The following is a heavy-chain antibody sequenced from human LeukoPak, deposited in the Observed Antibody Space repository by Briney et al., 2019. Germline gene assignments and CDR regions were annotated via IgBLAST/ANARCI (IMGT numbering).Heavy chain of an antibody. CDR2: ISSSSSYI. D-gene: IGHD3-22*01. V-gene: IGHV3-21*01. CDR1: GFTFSSYS. Sequence: GGSLRLSCAASGFTFSSYSMNWVRQAPGKGLEWVSSISSSSSYIYYADSEKGRFTISRDNAKNSLYLQMNSLRAEDTAVYYCARLYYDSSGYYTADAFDIWGQGTMVTVSS. CDR3: ARLYYDSSGYYTADAFDI. J-gene: IGHJ3*02.